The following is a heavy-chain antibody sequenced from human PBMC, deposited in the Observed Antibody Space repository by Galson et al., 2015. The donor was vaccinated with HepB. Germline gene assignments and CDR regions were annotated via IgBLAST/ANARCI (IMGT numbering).Heavy chain of an antibody. Sequence: QSGAEVKKPGESLKISCKGSGYSFSSYWIVWVRQMPGKGLEWMGIIYPADSDTRYSPSLEGQVTISADKSIDTAYLQWSSLKASDTAIYYCAKHRVPGGSTMRGFDSWGQGTLVTVSS. V-gene: IGHV5-51*01. CDR2: IYPADSDT. CDR3: AKHRVPGGSTMRGFDS. CDR1: GYSFSSYW. J-gene: IGHJ5*01. D-gene: IGHD3-16*01.